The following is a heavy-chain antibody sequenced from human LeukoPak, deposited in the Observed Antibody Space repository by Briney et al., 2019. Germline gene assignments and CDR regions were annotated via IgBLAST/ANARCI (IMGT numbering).Heavy chain of an antibody. CDR1: AYTFSAYF. V-gene: IGHV1-2*06. CDR3: VRDYDILSGYYRQDWYFDL. J-gene: IGHJ2*01. CDR2: INPNGGDT. Sequence: ASVKVSCKASAYTFSAYFVHWVRQAPGQGLEWMGRINPNGGDTSFAQKFQDRVTLTRDTSINTAYMELHSLRSDDTAIYYCVRDYDILSGYYRQDWYFDLWGRGTLVTVSS. D-gene: IGHD3-9*01.